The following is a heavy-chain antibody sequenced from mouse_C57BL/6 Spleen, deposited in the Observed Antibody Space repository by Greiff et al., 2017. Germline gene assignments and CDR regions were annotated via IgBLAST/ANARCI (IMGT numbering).Heavy chain of an antibody. CDR2: INPSRGYT. Sequence: QVQLQQSGAELARPGASVKMSCKASGYTFTSYTMHWVQQRPGQGLEWIGYINPSRGYTKYNQKFKDKATLTADKSSSTAYMKLSSLTSEDSAVYYCAEDGYDYALDDWGKGTTLTVSS. CDR3: AEDGYDYALDD. J-gene: IGHJ2*01. CDR1: GYTFTSYT. V-gene: IGHV1-4*01. D-gene: IGHD2-4*01.